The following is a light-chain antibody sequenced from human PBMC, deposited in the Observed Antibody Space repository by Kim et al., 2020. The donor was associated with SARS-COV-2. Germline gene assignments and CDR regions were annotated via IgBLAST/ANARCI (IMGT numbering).Light chain of an antibody. CDR3: QQYGSSPPWT. Sequence: PGERATLSCRASRSVSYTYLAWYQQKPGQAPRLLIYGASTRATGIPDRFSGSGSGTDFTLTISRLEPEDFALYFCQQYGSSPPWTFGQGTKVDIK. V-gene: IGKV3-20*01. CDR1: RSVSYTY. CDR2: GAS. J-gene: IGKJ1*01.